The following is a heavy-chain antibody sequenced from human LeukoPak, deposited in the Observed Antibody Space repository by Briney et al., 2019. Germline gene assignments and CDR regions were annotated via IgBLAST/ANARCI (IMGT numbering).Heavy chain of an antibody. J-gene: IGHJ5*02. D-gene: IGHD6-13*01. Sequence: SETLSLTCTVSGGSISSYYWSWIRQPAGKGLEWIGRIYTSGSTNYNPSLKSRVTMSVDTSKNQFSLKLSSVTAADTAVYYCARDRAAGMEGRDWFDPWGQGTLVTVSS. CDR1: GGSISSYY. CDR3: ARDRAAGMEGRDWFDP. CDR2: IYTSGST. V-gene: IGHV4-4*07.